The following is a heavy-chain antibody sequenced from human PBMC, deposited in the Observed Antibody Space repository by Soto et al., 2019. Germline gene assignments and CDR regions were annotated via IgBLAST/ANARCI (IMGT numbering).Heavy chain of an antibody. J-gene: IGHJ3*02. D-gene: IGHD3-22*01. CDR2: FSGSGPTT. CDR3: VRLYYYDPPGAFDI. V-gene: IGHV3-23*01. Sequence: TASGFTFNNYAMNWVRQAPGKGLEWVSSFSGSGPTTYYADSVKGRFTISRDNSKKTLYVQMNSLRAEDTAVYYCVRLYYYDPPGAFDIWGQGTMVTVSS. CDR1: GFTFNNYA.